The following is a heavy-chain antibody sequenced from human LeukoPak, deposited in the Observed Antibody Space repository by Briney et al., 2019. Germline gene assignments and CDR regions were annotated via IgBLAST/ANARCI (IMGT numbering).Heavy chain of an antibody. CDR2: INWNGGST. CDR1: GFTFDDYG. Sequence: GGSLRLSCAASGFTFDDYGLSWVRLPPGKGLEWVSGINWNGGSTGYADSVKGRFTISRDNAKNSLYLQMNSLRAEDTAVYYCARVADDYFDYWGQGTLVTVSS. J-gene: IGHJ4*02. CDR3: ARVADDYFDY. V-gene: IGHV3-20*04. D-gene: IGHD6-19*01.